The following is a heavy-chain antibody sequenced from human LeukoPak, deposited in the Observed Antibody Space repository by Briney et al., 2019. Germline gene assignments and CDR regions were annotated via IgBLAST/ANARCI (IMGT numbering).Heavy chain of an antibody. CDR2: IIPIFGTA. Sequence: SVKVSCKASGGTFTSYAISWVRQAPGQGLEWMGRIIPIFGTANYAQKFQGRVTITTDESTSTAYMKLSSLRSEDTAVYYCARESPPPMTTVTNYFDYWGQGTLVTVSS. J-gene: IGHJ4*02. CDR1: GGTFTSYA. CDR3: ARESPPPMTTVTNYFDY. V-gene: IGHV1-69*05. D-gene: IGHD4-17*01.